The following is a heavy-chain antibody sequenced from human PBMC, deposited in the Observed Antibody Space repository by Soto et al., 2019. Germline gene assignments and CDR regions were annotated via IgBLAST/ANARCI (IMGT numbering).Heavy chain of an antibody. J-gene: IGHJ5*02. CDR1: GFTFDDCS. Sequence: EVQLVESGGGLVQPGKSLRLSCVASGFTFDDCSMHWVRQAPGKGLEWVSGISWDSGTIGYADSVKGRFSISRDGAKNSLCLQMNSLRVAEAAFYYCVQGRYPTMASPLDHWGQGTLVTVSS. V-gene: IGHV3-9*01. CDR3: VQGRYPTMASPLDH. CDR2: ISWDSGTI. D-gene: IGHD5-12*01.